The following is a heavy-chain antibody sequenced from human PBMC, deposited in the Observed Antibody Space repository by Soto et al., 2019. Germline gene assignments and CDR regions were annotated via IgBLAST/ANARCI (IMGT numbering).Heavy chain of an antibody. CDR1: GFNFEDYG. D-gene: IGHD2-21*01. Sequence: EVQLVESGGGLVQPGRSLRLSCRDSGFNFEDYGMHWVRQAPGKGLEWVLSISWNSEDTGYADSVRGRFTTSRDNAKNSLYLEMNSLRPEDTALYFCGKGIPPEQWGQGTQVTVSS. V-gene: IGHV3-9*01. CDR2: ISWNSEDT. J-gene: IGHJ4*02. CDR3: GKGIPPEQ.